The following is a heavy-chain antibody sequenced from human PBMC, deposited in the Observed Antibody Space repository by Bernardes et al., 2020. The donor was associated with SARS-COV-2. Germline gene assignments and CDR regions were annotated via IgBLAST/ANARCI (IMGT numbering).Heavy chain of an antibody. CDR2: IKQDGSEK. Sequence: GGSLRLSCAASGFTFSSYWMSWVRQAPGKGLEWVANIKQDGSEKYYVDSVKGRFTISRDNAKNSLYLQMNSLRAEDTAVYYCARSPYSSSWQLSMDVWGKGTTVTVSS. J-gene: IGHJ6*03. V-gene: IGHV3-7*01. D-gene: IGHD6-13*01. CDR1: GFTFSSYW. CDR3: ARSPYSSSWQLSMDV.